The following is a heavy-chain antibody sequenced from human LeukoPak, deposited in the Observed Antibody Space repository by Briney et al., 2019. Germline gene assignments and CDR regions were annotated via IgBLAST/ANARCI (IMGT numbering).Heavy chain of an antibody. D-gene: IGHD1-7*01. V-gene: IGHV3-48*01. Sequence: GGSLRLSCAASGFTFSSYAMNWVRQAPGKGLEWVSYITSSSSIIYYGDSVKGRFTVSRDNAKNSLYLQMNSLRAEDTAVYYCARVGLWHYPVDSWGQGTLVTVSS. CDR3: ARVGLWHYPVDS. CDR1: GFTFSSYA. J-gene: IGHJ4*02. CDR2: ITSSSSII.